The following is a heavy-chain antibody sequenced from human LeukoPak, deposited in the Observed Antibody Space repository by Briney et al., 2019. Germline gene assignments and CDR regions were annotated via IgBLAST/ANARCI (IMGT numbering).Heavy chain of an antibody. CDR2: IIPIFGTA. CDR3: ARGDYDSSGMPD. D-gene: IGHD3-22*01. V-gene: IGHV1-69*13. CDR1: GGTFSSYA. Sequence: SVNVSFTASGGTFSSYAISWVRQAPGQGLEWMGGIIPIFGTANYAQKFQGRVTITADESTSTAYMELSSLRSEDTAVYYCARGDYDSSGMPDWGQGTLVTVSS. J-gene: IGHJ4*02.